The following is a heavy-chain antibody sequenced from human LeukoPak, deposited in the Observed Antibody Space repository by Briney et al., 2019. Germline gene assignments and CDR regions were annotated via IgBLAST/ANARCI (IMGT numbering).Heavy chain of an antibody. D-gene: IGHD1-26*01. CDR1: GFTFSSYG. J-gene: IGHJ4*02. CDR3: AKGGEGGSHRYFEY. CDR2: ILYDGSHE. Sequence: GGSLRLSCAASGFTFSSYGMHWVRQAPGKGLVWVTFILYDGSHEYYADSVKGRFTSSRDNSKNTLYLQMNSLRPEDTAVYYCAKGGEGGSHRYFEYWGQGTLVTVSS. V-gene: IGHV3-30*02.